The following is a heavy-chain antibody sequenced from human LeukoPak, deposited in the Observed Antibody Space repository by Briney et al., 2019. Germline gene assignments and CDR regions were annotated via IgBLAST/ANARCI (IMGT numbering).Heavy chain of an antibody. CDR3: ARDCSNGVCYPRDY. J-gene: IGHJ4*02. CDR2: ITTYNGEK. Sequence: ASVKVSCKASGYTLSEYGIGWVRQAPGQGLEWVGWITTYNGEKIYSQKFQGRVTMTTDTSSGTYYMELRNLRSDDTAIYYCARDCSNGVCYPRDYWGQGTLVIVSS. CDR1: GYTLSEYG. D-gene: IGHD2-8*01. V-gene: IGHV1-18*01.